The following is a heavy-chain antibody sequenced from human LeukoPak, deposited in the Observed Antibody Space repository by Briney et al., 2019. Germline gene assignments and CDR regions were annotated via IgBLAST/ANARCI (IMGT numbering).Heavy chain of an antibody. Sequence: GGSLRLSCAAAGFKFRSYWIHWVRQAPGKGLVWVSRVKFDGSYTNYVDSVKGRFTISRDNAKNTLYLQMNSLRLEDTGIYYCVRDGDAYNFDYWGQGTLVTVSS. D-gene: IGHD5-24*01. CDR2: VKFDGSYT. CDR1: GFKFRSYW. J-gene: IGHJ4*02. CDR3: VRDGDAYNFDY. V-gene: IGHV3-74*01.